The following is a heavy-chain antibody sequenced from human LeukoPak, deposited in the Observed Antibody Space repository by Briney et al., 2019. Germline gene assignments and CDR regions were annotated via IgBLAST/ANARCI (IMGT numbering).Heavy chain of an antibody. Sequence: KSSETLSLTWTVSGGSISSSTYSWTWIRQPPGKGLEWIGSIHYDGNTYYKPSLKSRVTISVDTSKIQFSLRLSSATAADMATYYCARHSLNNYGSYYWGQGTLVTVSS. CDR3: ARHSLNNYGSYY. J-gene: IGHJ4*02. CDR1: GGSISSSTYS. D-gene: IGHD5-24*01. V-gene: IGHV4-39*01. CDR2: IHYDGNT.